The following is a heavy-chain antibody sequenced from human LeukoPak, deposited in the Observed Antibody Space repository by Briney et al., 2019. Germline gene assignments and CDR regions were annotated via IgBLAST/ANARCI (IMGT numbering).Heavy chain of an antibody. CDR1: GFDFSTYI. J-gene: IGHJ4*02. CDR3: ARDGSGSGDY. Sequence: GGSLRLSCAASGFDFSTYIMDWVRQAPGQGLEWVSAISSTGTYTYYTDSVEGRFTISRDNAKNSLYLQMNSLILEDTAVYYCARDGSGSGDYWGQGTLVTVSS. V-gene: IGHV3-21*01. D-gene: IGHD2-15*01. CDR2: ISSTGTYT.